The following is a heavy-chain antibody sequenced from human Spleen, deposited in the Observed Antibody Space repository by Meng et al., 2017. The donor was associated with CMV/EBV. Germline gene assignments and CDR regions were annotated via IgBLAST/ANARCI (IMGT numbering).Heavy chain of an antibody. CDR3: ARDSKPRDMSSVSVNYYYYYGMDV. J-gene: IGHJ6*02. Sequence: GGSLRLSCAASGFTFSSYSMNWVRQAPGKGLEWFSSISSSSSYIYYADSVKGRFTISRDNAKNSLYLQMNRLKAEDTAVYYCARDSKPRDMSSVSVNYYYYYGMDVWGQGTTVTVSS. CDR1: GFTFSSYS. CDR2: ISSSSSYI. D-gene: IGHD2-15*01. V-gene: IGHV3-21*01.